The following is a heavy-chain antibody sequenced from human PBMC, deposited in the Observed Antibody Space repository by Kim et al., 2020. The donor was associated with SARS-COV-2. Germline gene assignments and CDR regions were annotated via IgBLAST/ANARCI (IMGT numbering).Heavy chain of an antibody. CDR2: IYYSGST. V-gene: IGHV4-39*07. J-gene: IGHJ4*02. CDR3: AREPYSSSSAYYFDY. D-gene: IGHD6-6*01. Sequence: SETLSLTCTVSGGSISSSSYYWGWIRQPPGKGLEWIGSIYYSGSTYYNPSLKSRVTISVDTSKNQFSLKLSSVTAADTAVYYCAREPYSSSSAYYFDYWGQGTLVTVSS. CDR1: GGSISSSSYY.